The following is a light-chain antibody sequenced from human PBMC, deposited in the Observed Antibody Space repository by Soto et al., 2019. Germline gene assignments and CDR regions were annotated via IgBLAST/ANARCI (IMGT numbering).Light chain of an antibody. CDR3: QQRHRWPIT. CDR2: DAY. Sequence: VFTDFPVTLYFSSGENANLPLRASQSFRGLLAWYQQKPGQAPRLLIYDAYNRATGIPPRFSGSGSGTDFTLTISSLEPEDSAVYYCQQRHRWPITFGQGTRLEIK. CDR1: QSFRGL. V-gene: IGKV3-11*01. J-gene: IGKJ5*01.